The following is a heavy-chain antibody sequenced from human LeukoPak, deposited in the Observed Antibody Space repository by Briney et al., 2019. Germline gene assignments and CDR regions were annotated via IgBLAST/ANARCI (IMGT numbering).Heavy chain of an antibody. Sequence: ASVKVSCKASGYTFTSHDINWVRQAIGQGLEWMGWINPNSGNTGYAQEFQGRVTITRNTSITTAYMELSSLRSEDTAVYYCARALSGSNHFYYFDYWGQGTLVTVSS. J-gene: IGHJ4*02. CDR3: ARALSGSNHFYYFDY. V-gene: IGHV1-8*03. D-gene: IGHD1-26*01. CDR2: INPNSGNT. CDR1: GYTFTSHD.